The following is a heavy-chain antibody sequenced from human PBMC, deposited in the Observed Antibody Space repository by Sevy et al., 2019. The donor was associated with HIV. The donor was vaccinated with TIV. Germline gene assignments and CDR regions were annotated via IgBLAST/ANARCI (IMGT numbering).Heavy chain of an antibody. CDR2: ISHDGGKK. CDR3: TKDPPVFGDFPYGMDV. V-gene: IGHV3-30*18. D-gene: IGHD4-17*01. J-gene: IGHJ6*02. Sequence: GGSLRLSCVGSGFIFDDYGMHWVRQAPGKGLEWVALISHDGGKKYYADSVKGRFTISRDNFKNTLYLQMNTLRRDDAAAYFCTKDPPVFGDFPYGMDVWGQGTTVNAS. CDR1: GFIFDDYG.